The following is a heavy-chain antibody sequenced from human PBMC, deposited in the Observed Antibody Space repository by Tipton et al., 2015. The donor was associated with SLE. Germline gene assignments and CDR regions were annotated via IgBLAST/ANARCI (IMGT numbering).Heavy chain of an antibody. CDR2: IWYDGSNK. CDR1: GFTFSSYA. D-gene: IGHD1-26*01. Sequence: SLRLSCAASGFTFSSYAMHWVRQAPGKGLEWVAVIWYDGSNKYYADSVKGRFTISRDNSKNTLYLQMNSLRAEDTAVYYCAREVVGATGGFDYWGQGALATVSS. V-gene: IGHV3-33*08. CDR3: AREVVGATGGFDY. J-gene: IGHJ4*02.